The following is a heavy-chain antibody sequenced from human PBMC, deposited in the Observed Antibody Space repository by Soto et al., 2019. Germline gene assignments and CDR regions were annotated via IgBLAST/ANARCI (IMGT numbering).Heavy chain of an antibody. CDR3: ARGREIFGAVTPFEY. J-gene: IGHJ4*02. CDR2: INHTGST. V-gene: IGHV4-34*01. CDR1: GAPFSGIY. Sequence: SETLSLTCAVYGAPFSGIYWTWIRQPPGKGLEWIGEINHTGSTKYNPSLKSRVTISLDTSKNQFSLSLRSVTAADTAVYYCARGREIFGAVTPFEYWGQGTQVTVSS. D-gene: IGHD3-3*01.